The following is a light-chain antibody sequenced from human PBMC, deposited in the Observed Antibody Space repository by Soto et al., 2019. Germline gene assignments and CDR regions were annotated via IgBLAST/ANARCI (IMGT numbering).Light chain of an antibody. CDR2: GAS. J-gene: IGKJ2*01. CDR1: QSVSSN. Sequence: EIVMTQSPATLSVSPGERATLSCRASQSVSSNLAWYQQKPGQAPRLLIYGASTRATAIPARFSGSGSGTEFTLTISSLQSEDFAVYYCQQYDSWPPLYTFGQGTKLEIK. CDR3: QQYDSWPPLYT. V-gene: IGKV3-15*01.